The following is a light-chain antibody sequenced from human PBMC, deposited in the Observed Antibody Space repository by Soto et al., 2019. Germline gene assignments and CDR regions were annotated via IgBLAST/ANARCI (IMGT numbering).Light chain of an antibody. CDR2: AAS. CDR1: QNIFSY. V-gene: IGKV1-39*01. J-gene: IGKJ1*01. Sequence: DIKMTQFPASLSATVEDRVTITCRASQNIFSYLNWYQQKPGKAPNLLIYAASNLQSGVPSRFSGSGSGTDFTLTISSLQREYFATYHCQQSYSAPLTFGQGAKV. CDR3: QQSYSAPLT.